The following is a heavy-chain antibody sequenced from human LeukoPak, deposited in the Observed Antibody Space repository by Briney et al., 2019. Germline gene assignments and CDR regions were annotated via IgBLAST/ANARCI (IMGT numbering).Heavy chain of an antibody. Sequence: GGSLRLSCAASGFTFSSYGMHWVRQAPGKGLEWVAVIWYDGSNKYYEDSVKRRFTIYRDNSKNTLYLQMNSLRAEDTVVYYCARDPGEGWFDPWGQGTLVTVSS. J-gene: IGHJ5*02. V-gene: IGHV3-33*01. CDR2: IWYDGSNK. CDR3: ARDPGEGWFDP. D-gene: IGHD3-10*01. CDR1: GFTFSSYG.